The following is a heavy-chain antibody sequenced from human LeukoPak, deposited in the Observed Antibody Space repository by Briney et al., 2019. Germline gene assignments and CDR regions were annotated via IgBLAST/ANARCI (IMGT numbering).Heavy chain of an antibody. V-gene: IGHV4-31*03. J-gene: IGHJ4*02. Sequence: PSETLSLTCTVSCVSISSGGYYLSWIRQHPGKGLEWIGYIYYSGSTYYNPSLKSRVTISVDTSKNQFSLKLSSVTAADTAVYNCARGEGGADRNLDSCGQGTLVTVSS. CDR3: ARGEGGADRNLDS. CDR1: CVSISSGGYY. CDR2: IYYSGST. D-gene: IGHD1-26*01.